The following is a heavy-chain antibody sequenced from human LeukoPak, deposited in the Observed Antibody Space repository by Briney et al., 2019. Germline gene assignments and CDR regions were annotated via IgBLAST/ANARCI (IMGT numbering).Heavy chain of an antibody. Sequence: SETLSLTCTVSGGSISSYYWSWIRQPPGKGLEWIGYIYYSGSTNYNPSLKSRVTISVDTSKNQFSLKLSSVTAADTAVYYCARVLGYYDSSGYLFDYWGQGTLVTVSS. D-gene: IGHD3-22*01. J-gene: IGHJ4*02. CDR3: ARVLGYYDSSGYLFDY. CDR2: IYYSGST. CDR1: GGSISSYY. V-gene: IGHV4-59*01.